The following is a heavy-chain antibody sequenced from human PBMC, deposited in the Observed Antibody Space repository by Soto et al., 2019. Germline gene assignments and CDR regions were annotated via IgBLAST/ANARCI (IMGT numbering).Heavy chain of an antibody. V-gene: IGHV4-34*01. D-gene: IGHD1-7*01. CDR3: ATMGTPATGLYYFDY. CDR1: GGSFSGYY. J-gene: IGHJ4*02. Sequence: SETLSLTCAVYGGSFSGYYWSWIRQPPGKGLEWIGDINHSGSTNYNPSLKSRVTISVDTSKNQFSLKLSSVTAADTAVYYCATMGTPATGLYYFDYWGQGTLVTVSS. CDR2: INHSGST.